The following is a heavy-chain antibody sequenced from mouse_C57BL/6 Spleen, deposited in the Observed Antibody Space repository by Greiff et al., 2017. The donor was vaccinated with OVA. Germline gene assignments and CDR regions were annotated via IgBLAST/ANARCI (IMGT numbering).Heavy chain of an antibody. V-gene: IGHV1-64*01. J-gene: IGHJ2*01. D-gene: IGHD2-10*02. CDR2: IHPNSGST. CDR3: ARGYGNSVDY. CDR1: GYTFTSYW. Sequence: QVQLQQPGAELVKPGASVKLSCKASGYTFTSYWMHWVKQRPGQGLEWIGMIHPNSGSTKYNEKFKSKATLTVDKASSTAYRQLSSLTSEDSAVYDCARGYGNSVDYWGQGTTLTVSS.